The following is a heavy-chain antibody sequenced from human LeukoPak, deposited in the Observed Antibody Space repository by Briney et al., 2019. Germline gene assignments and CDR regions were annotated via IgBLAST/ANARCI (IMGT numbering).Heavy chain of an antibody. CDR3: AGGKSHYYGMDV. J-gene: IGHJ6*02. V-gene: IGHV3-11*01. Sequence: PGGSLRLSCAASGLSFSDYYMTWTRQAPGKGLEWVSYISSSGTTIYHADSVRARFTISRDNAKNSLDLQMNSLRAEDTAVYFCAGGKSHYYGMDVWGQGTTVTVSS. D-gene: IGHD3-16*01. CDR2: ISSSGTTI. CDR1: GLSFSDYY.